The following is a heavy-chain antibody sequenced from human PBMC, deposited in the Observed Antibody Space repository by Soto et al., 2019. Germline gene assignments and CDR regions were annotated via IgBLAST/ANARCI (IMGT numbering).Heavy chain of an antibody. J-gene: IGHJ3*02. D-gene: IGHD2-21*01. CDR2: ISENGGSRGGT. V-gene: IGHV3-23*01. Sequence: GGSLRLSCISSGFTFDTYGMFWVRQAPGQGLEWVASISENGGSRGGTYYADSVKGRFTISRDNSKNTLYLQVDSLTGADTAVYYCASAKAVVIAPLGIWGQGALVTVSS. CDR1: GFTFDTYG. CDR3: ASAKAVVIAPLGI.